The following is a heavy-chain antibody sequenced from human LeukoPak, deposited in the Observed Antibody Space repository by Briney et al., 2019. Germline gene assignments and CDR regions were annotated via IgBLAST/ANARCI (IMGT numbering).Heavy chain of an antibody. D-gene: IGHD5-12*01. V-gene: IGHV3-20*04. J-gene: IGHJ4*02. CDR2: INWNGGST. CDR3: AKDRGSGYLFDY. Sequence: GGSLRLSCAASGFTFDDYGMSWVRHAPGKGLEWVSGINWNGGSTGYADSVKGRFTISRDNAKNSLYLQMNSLRAEDTAVYYCAKDRGSGYLFDYWGQGTLVTVSS. CDR1: GFTFDDYG.